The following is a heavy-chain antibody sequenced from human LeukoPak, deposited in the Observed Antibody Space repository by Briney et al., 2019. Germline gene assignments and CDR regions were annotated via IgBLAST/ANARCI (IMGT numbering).Heavy chain of an antibody. J-gene: IGHJ6*02. V-gene: IGHV3-74*01. CDR3: ARSHYYDSSGYFSYYYGLDV. D-gene: IGHD3-22*01. Sequence: GGSLRLSCAASGFTFSSYCMHWVRQAPGQGLAWVSRLNNDGSSTRYADSVKGRFTIPRDNAKNTLYLQMNSLRAEDTAVYYCARSHYYDSSGYFSYYYGLDVWGQGTTVTVSS. CDR2: LNNDGSST. CDR1: GFTFSSYC.